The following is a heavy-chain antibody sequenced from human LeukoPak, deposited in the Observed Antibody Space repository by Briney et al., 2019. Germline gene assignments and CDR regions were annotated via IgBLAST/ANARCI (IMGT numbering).Heavy chain of an antibody. D-gene: IGHD6-13*01. J-gene: IGHJ4*02. CDR3: VKDSSYRHVAAEGYCDF. Sequence: GGSLRLSCAASGFTFSSYGMYWVRQAPGKGLEWVTVISYHGNNKYYTDSVKGRFSISRDNSKSTLYLQMNSLRDDDTAIYYCVKDSSYRHVAAEGYCDFWGQGTLVTVSS. CDR2: ISYHGNNK. CDR1: GFTFSSYG. V-gene: IGHV3-30*18.